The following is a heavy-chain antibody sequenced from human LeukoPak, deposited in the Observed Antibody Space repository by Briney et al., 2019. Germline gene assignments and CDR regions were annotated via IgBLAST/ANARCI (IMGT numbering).Heavy chain of an antibody. CDR2: ITSGTTYI. J-gene: IGHJ3*02. V-gene: IGHV3-21*03. CDR1: GFTFSDYN. D-gene: IGHD3-22*01. Sequence: AGGSLRLSWAASGFTFSDYNMNWVRQSPEKGLEWVSSITSGTTYIYYADSVRGRFTLSRDNAKNSLYLQMNSLKTEDTAVYYCTTVLGWRYYYDSSGYRGVDAFDIWGQGTMVTVSS. CDR3: TTVLGWRYYYDSSGYRGVDAFDI.